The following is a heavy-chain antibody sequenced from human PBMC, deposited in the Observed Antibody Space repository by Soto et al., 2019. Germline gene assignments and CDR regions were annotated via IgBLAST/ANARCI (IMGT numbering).Heavy chain of an antibody. CDR1: GFTFSSYG. CDR3: ARGRYYDILTGYYPDY. CDR2: IWYDGSNK. Sequence: GGSLRLSCAASGFTFSSYGMHWVREAPGKGLEWVAVIWYDGSNKYYADSVKGRFTISRDNSKNTLYLQMNSLRAEDTAVYYCARGRYYDILTGYYPDYWGQGTLVTVSS. V-gene: IGHV3-33*01. D-gene: IGHD3-9*01. J-gene: IGHJ4*02.